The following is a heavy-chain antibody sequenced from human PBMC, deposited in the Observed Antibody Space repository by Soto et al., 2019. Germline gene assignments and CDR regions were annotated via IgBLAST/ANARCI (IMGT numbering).Heavy chain of an antibody. V-gene: IGHV4-30-2*01. CDR2: IYHSGST. CDR1: GGSISSGGYS. J-gene: IGHJ4*02. D-gene: IGHD3-3*01. Sequence: QLQLQESGSGLVKPSQTLSLTCAVSGGSISSGGYSWSWIRQPPGKGLEWIGYIYHSGSTYYNPSLKTRVTITVDRSKNQFSLKLSSVTAADTAVYSCAAGAIFGVVPLDYWGQGTLVTVSS. CDR3: AAGAIFGVVPLDY.